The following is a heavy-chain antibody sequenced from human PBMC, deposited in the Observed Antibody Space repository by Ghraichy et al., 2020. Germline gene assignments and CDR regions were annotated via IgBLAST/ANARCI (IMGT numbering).Heavy chain of an antibody. V-gene: IGHV4-4*07. CDR3: ARRYGDYGMDV. CDR1: GASISSYF. Sequence: SQTLSLTCTVSGASISSYFWNWIRQPAGKGLEWIGRFSASGGTNYNPSLKSRVTMSVDTSKNHFSLKVTSVTAADTAVYYCARRYGDYGMDVWGPGTTVTVSS. J-gene: IGHJ6*02. D-gene: IGHD4-17*01. CDR2: FSASGGT.